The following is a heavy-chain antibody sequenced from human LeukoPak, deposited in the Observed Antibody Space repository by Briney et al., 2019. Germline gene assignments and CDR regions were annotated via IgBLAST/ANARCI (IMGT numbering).Heavy chain of an antibody. CDR1: GSTFSRYW. Sequence: PGGSLRLSCAASGSTFSRYWMSWVRQTPEKGLEWVANIKQDGSEKNYVDSVKGRFTIPRDNAKNSLYLQMNSLRAEDTAVYYCASAAGWELGYWGQGTLVTVSS. J-gene: IGHJ4*02. CDR3: ASAAGWELGY. CDR2: IKQDGSEK. D-gene: IGHD3-10*01. V-gene: IGHV3-7*01.